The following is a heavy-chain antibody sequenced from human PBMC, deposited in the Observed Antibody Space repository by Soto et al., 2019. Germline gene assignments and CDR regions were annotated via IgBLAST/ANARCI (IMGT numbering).Heavy chain of an antibody. CDR3: ARDTHYYDSSGYSNFDY. Sequence: EVQLVESGGGLVQPGGSLRLSCAASGFTFSSYWMSWVRQAPGKGLEWVANIKQDGSEKYYVDSVKGRFTISRDNAKNSLYLQMNSLRAEDTAVYYCARDTHYYDSSGYSNFDYWGQGTLVTVSS. CDR2: IKQDGSEK. CDR1: GFTFSSYW. J-gene: IGHJ4*02. D-gene: IGHD3-22*01. V-gene: IGHV3-7*03.